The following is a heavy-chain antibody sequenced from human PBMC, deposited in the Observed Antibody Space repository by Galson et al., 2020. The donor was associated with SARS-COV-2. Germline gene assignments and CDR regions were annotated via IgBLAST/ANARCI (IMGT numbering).Heavy chain of an antibody. Sequence: SCTTSGFTFSNYWMNWVRQAPGKGLVWVARLKSDGTRISYADSVKGRFTISRDNAKNTLYLQMNSLRVEDTAVYYCAREVATNAHFLDYWGQGTLVTVSS. CDR3: AREVATNAHFLDY. CDR1: GFTFSNYW. V-gene: IGHV3-74*01. CDR2: LKSDGTRI. J-gene: IGHJ4*02. D-gene: IGHD5-12*01.